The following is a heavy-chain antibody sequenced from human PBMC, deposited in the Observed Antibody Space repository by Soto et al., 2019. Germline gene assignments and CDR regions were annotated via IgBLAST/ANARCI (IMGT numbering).Heavy chain of an antibody. Sequence: PGGYLRLSCAASGFALSGPFMHWVRQAPGKGLEWLAVIVDGGSEDHYADSVRGRFTISRDNSKNILYLEMNNLRVEDTAVYSCARDDLYEDNGLHSWGQGT. D-gene: IGHD3-3*01. CDR3: ARDDLYEDNGLHS. V-gene: IGHV3-33*01. CDR1: GFALSGPF. J-gene: IGHJ4*02. CDR2: IVDGGSED.